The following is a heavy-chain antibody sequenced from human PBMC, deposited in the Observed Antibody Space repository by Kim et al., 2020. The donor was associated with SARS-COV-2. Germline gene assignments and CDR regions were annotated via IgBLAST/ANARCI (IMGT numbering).Heavy chain of an antibody. Sequence: GGSLRLSCAASGFTFSSYAMHWVRQAPGKGLEWVAVIWYDGSNKYYADSVKGRFTISRDNSKNTLYLQMNSLRAEDTAVYYCAKSFLVGASADYYYYGMDVCGQGTTVTVSS. J-gene: IGHJ6*02. CDR1: GFTFSSYA. CDR2: IWYDGSNK. CDR3: AKSFLVGASADYYYYGMDV. V-gene: IGHV3-33*06. D-gene: IGHD1-26*01.